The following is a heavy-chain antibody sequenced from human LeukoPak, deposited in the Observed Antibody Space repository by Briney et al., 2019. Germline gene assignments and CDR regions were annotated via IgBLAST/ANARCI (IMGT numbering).Heavy chain of an antibody. CDR1: GFTFSSYA. CDR2: ISYDGSNK. J-gene: IGHJ3*02. Sequence: GGSLRLSCAASGFTFSSYAMHWVRQAPGKGLEWVAVISYDGSNKYYADSVKGRFTISRDNSKNTLYLQMNSLRAEDTAVYYCARGLAADDAFYIWGQGTMVTVSS. D-gene: IGHD6-13*01. CDR3: ARGLAADDAFYI. V-gene: IGHV3-30-3*01.